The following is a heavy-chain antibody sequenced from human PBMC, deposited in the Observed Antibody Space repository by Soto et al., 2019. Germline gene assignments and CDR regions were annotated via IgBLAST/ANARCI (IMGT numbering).Heavy chain of an antibody. Sequence: ASVKVSCKASGYTFTGYYMHWVRQAPGQGLEWMGWINPNSGGTNYAQKFQGRVTMTRDTSISTAYMELSRLRSDDTAVYYCARDPVDTAMVNDYWGQGTLVTVSS. CDR3: ARDPVDTAMVNDY. CDR2: INPNSGGT. D-gene: IGHD5-18*01. V-gene: IGHV1-2*02. CDR1: GYTFTGYY. J-gene: IGHJ4*02.